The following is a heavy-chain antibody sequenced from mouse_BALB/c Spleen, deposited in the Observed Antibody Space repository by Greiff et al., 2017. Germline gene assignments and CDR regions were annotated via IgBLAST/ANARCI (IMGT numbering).Heavy chain of an antibody. CDR3: VRHGYYDGFAY. CDR2: IRSKSNNYAT. Sequence: GGGLVQPKGSLKLSCAASGFTFNTYAMNWVRQAPGKGLEWVARIRSKSNNYATYYADSVKDRFTISRDDSQSMLYLQMNNLTTEDTAMYYCVRHGYYDGFAYWGQGTLVTVSA. D-gene: IGHD2-3*01. CDR1: GFTFNTYA. V-gene: IGHV10-1*02. J-gene: IGHJ3*01.